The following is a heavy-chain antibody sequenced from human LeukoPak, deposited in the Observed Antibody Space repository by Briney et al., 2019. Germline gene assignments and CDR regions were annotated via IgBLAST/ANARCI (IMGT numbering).Heavy chain of an antibody. CDR2: TKSDGST. J-gene: IGHJ1*01. V-gene: IGHV3-74*01. D-gene: IGHD3-22*01. CDR1: GFTFSSYW. Sequence: GGSLRLSCAASGFTFSSYWMHWVRQAPGKGLVRVSRTKSDGSTNYADSVKGRFTISRDNAKNTLSLQMNSLRAEDTGVYYCARAPSEIGGYYPEYFRHWGQGTLVTVSS. CDR3: ARAPSEIGGYYPEYFRH.